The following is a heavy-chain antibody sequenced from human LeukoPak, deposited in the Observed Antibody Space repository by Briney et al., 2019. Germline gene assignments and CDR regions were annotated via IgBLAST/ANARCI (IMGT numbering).Heavy chain of an antibody. Sequence: SETLSLTCNVSGGSISSNYWGWIRQPPGKGLEWIGSIYYSGSTYYNPSLKSRVTISVDTSKNQFSLKLSSVTAADTAVYYCARSEFYYYDSSGFDYWGQGTLVTVSS. V-gene: IGHV4-39*07. CDR2: IYYSGST. CDR1: GGSISSNY. J-gene: IGHJ4*02. D-gene: IGHD3-22*01. CDR3: ARSEFYYYDSSGFDY.